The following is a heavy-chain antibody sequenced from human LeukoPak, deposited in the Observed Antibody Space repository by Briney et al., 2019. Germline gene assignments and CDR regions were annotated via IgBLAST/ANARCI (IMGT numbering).Heavy chain of an antibody. Sequence: GGSLRLSCAASGFTFSSYAMNWVRQAPGKGLEWVSAISGTAISTHYADSVKGRYTISRDNSKNTLFLQMNSLRPEDTAVYYCAEPFRGLVTATYFDYWGQGTLVTVSS. CDR2: ISGTAIST. CDR1: GFTFSSYA. J-gene: IGHJ4*02. CDR3: AEPFRGLVTATYFDY. V-gene: IGHV3-23*01. D-gene: IGHD2-21*02.